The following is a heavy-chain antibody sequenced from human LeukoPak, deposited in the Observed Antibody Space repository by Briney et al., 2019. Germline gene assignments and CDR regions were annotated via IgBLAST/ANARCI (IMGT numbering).Heavy chain of an antibody. CDR1: GFTFSSYW. D-gene: IGHD1-1*01. CDR3: ARKGELERRRSWDC. Sequence: GGSLRLSCAASGFTFSSYWMSWVRQTPGKGLEWVANIKQDGRERYYVDSVKGRFTISRDNAKNSLYLQMSSLRAEDTAVYYCARKGELERRRSWDCWGQGTLVTVSS. J-gene: IGHJ4*02. CDR2: IKQDGRER. V-gene: IGHV3-7*03.